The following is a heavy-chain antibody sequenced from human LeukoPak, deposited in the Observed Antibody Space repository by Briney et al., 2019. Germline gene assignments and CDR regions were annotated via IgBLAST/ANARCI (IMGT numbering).Heavy chain of an antibody. Sequence: SDTLSLTCALYAGSFSGYYWSWSRQPPGKGPEWIVEVHHSGSTKYTPSLKSRVTISLDTSKNEFSLNLRSVTAADTAVYYCARGIPDYYENSGLAYWGQGTLVTVSS. V-gene: IGHV4-34*01. CDR2: VHHSGST. CDR3: ARGIPDYYENSGLAY. D-gene: IGHD3-22*01. J-gene: IGHJ4*02. CDR1: AGSFSGYY.